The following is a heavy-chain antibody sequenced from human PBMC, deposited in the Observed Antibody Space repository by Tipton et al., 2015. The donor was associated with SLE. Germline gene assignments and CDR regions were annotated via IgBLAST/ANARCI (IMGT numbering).Heavy chain of an antibody. CDR3: TRHDYDDNGYYMHYFDY. J-gene: IGHJ4*02. Sequence: LRLSCAVSGYSISSGHYWGWIRQPPGKGLEWIASISHSGNTYYNPSLKSRVSMSIDTSKNQVFLRLSSVTAADTAVYYCTRHDYDDNGYYMHYFDYWGQGTLATVSS. CDR2: ISHSGNT. V-gene: IGHV4-38-2*01. D-gene: IGHD3-22*01. CDR1: GYSISSGHY.